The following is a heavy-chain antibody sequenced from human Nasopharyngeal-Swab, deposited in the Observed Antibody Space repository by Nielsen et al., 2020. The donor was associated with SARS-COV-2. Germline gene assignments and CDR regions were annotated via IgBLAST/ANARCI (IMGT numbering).Heavy chain of an antibody. CDR3: ARGGVGAVGGALDY. CDR1: GYTFTSYG. D-gene: IGHD1-26*01. CDR2: ISAYNGNT. Sequence: ASVKVSCKASGYTFTSYGISWVRQAPGQGLEWMGWISAYNGNTNYAQKFQGRVTMTRNTSIRTAYMGLSSLRSEDTAVYYCARGGVGAVGGALDYWGQGTQVTVSS. J-gene: IGHJ4*02. V-gene: IGHV1-18*01.